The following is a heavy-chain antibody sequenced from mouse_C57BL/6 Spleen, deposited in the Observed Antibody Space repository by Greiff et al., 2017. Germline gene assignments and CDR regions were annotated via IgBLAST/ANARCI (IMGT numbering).Heavy chain of an antibody. CDR1: GFTFSSYA. Sequence: EVKLMESGGGLVKPGGSLKLSCAASGFTFSSYAMSWVRQTPEKRLEWVATISDGGSYTYYPDNVKGRFPISRDNAKNNLYLQMSHLKSEDTAMYYCARDRDYYGSYYAMDYWGQGTSVTVSS. V-gene: IGHV5-4*01. J-gene: IGHJ4*01. D-gene: IGHD1-1*01. CDR2: ISDGGSYT. CDR3: ARDRDYYGSYYAMDY.